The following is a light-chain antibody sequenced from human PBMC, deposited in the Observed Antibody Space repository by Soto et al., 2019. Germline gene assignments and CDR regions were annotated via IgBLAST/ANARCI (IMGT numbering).Light chain of an antibody. CDR3: QQYNTYST. CDR1: QNICNL. Sequence: DIQLTQSPSTLSAAVGDSVTITCRASQNICNLLAWYQQKPGKSPKPLIDDASTLKAGVPSRLSGSGAGSEFNFTITGLQPDDFATYFCQQYNTYSTFGQGTRLEIK. CDR2: DAS. V-gene: IGKV1-5*01. J-gene: IGKJ5*01.